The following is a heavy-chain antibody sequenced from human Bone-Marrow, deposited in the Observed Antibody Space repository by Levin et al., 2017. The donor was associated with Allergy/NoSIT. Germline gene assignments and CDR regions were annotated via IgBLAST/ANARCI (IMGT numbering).Heavy chain of an antibody. Sequence: GGSLRLSCVASGFTFTSYWMNWVRQVPGKGLEWVANIKEDGSEKYYVDSVQGRFTISRDNAKNSLYLQMNSLRGEDTAVYYCARGDGYLFDYWGQGTLVTVSS. D-gene: IGHD3-22*01. CDR2: IKEDGSEK. CDR1: GFTFTSYW. J-gene: IGHJ4*02. V-gene: IGHV3-7*01. CDR3: ARGDGYLFDY.